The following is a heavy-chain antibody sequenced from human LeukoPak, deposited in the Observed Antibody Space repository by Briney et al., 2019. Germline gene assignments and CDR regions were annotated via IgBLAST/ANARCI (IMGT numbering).Heavy chain of an antibody. CDR3: AADRAVVAAKTTVTGFDP. CDR1: GFTFTSSA. Sequence: ASVKVSCKASGFTFTSSAMQWVRQARGQRLEWIGWIVVGSGNTNYAQKFQERVTITRDMSTSTAYMELSSLRSEDTAVYHCAADRAVVAAKTTVTGFDPWGQGTLVTVSS. V-gene: IGHV1-58*02. CDR2: IVVGSGNT. J-gene: IGHJ5*02. D-gene: IGHD2-15*01.